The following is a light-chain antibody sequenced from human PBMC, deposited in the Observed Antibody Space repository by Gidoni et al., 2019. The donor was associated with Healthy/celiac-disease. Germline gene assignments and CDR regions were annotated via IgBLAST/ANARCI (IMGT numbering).Light chain of an antibody. CDR3: QQYNNWGT. CDR1: QSVSSN. J-gene: IGKJ1*01. CDR2: GAS. V-gene: IGKV3-15*01. Sequence: EIVMTQSPATLSVSPGERATLSCRASQSVSSNLAWYQQKPGQAPRLLIYGASTRATGIPARCSGSGSGTEFTLTISSLQYEDFEVYYCQQYNNWGTFGQGTKVEIK.